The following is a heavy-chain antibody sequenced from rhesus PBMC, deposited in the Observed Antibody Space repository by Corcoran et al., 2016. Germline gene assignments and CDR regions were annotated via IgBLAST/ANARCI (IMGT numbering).Heavy chain of an antibody. J-gene: IGHJ1*01. CDR3: ARSYSSWSGLYFEF. V-gene: IGHV4-160*01. CDR1: GGSISSNY. CDR2: IYGSSGST. Sequence: QVQLQESGPGLVKPSETLSLTCAVSGGSISSNYWSWIRQPPGKGLEWIEYIYGSSGSTYYNPSLKSRVTISTDTSKNQFSLKLSSVTAADTAVEYCARSYSSWSGLYFEFWGQGALVTVSS. D-gene: IGHD6-13*01.